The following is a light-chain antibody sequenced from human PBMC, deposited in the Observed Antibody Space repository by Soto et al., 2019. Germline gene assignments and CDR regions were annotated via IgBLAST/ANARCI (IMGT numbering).Light chain of an antibody. CDR3: QVSANSPPKYT. V-gene: IGKV3-20*01. Sequence: EIVLTQSPGTLSLSPGERATLSCRASQTISSSDLAWYQQKPGQAPRLLIFGASSRAPDIPDRFSGSGSGTDFTLTISRLEPEDFAVYYCQVSANSPPKYTCGQGTKLEI. J-gene: IGKJ2*01. CDR2: GAS. CDR1: QTISSSD.